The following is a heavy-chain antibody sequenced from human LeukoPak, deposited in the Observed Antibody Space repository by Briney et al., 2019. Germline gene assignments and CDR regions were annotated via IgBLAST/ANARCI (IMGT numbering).Heavy chain of an antibody. CDR2: MNPNSGNT. D-gene: IGHD2-15*01. CDR3: ARDHCSGGSCPALRAFDI. V-gene: IGHV1-8*02. CDR1: GYTFTSYD. J-gene: IGHJ3*02. Sequence: GASVKVSCKASGYTFTSYDINWVRQATGQGLEWMGWMNPNSGNTGYAQKFQGRVTMTRNTSISTAYMELSSLRSEDTAVYYCARDHCSGGSCPALRAFDIWGQGTMVTVSS.